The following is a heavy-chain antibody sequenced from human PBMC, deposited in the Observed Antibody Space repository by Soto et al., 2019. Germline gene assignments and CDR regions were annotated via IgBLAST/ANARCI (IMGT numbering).Heavy chain of an antibody. V-gene: IGHV3-20*04. D-gene: IGHD1-26*01. CDR3: ARDVGGATKFYDY. J-gene: IGHJ4*02. Sequence: GGSLRLSCAASGFIFDDYGMTWVRQAPGKGLEWVSGVNWNGDSTGYADSVKGRFTISRDNAKNSLYLQMNSLRAEDTALFYCARDVGGATKFYDYWGQGTLVTVSS. CDR2: VNWNGDST. CDR1: GFIFDDYG.